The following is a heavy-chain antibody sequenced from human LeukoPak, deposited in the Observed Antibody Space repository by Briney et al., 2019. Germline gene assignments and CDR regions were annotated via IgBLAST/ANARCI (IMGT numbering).Heavy chain of an antibody. D-gene: IGHD3-22*01. V-gene: IGHV3-9*01. CDR3: ARASYHYDTTGLGAVDI. CDR1: GFTFNDHA. Sequence: GGSLRLSCAASGFTFNDHAMYWVRQAPGKGLEWVSGINWNSDNIGYADSVKGRFTISREDAKNSLFLQMNSLGAEDTALYYCARASYHYDTTGLGAVDIWGQGTLVTVSS. CDR2: INWNSDNI. J-gene: IGHJ3*02.